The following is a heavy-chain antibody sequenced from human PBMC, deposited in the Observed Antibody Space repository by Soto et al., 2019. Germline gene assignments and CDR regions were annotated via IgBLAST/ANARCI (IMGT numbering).Heavy chain of an antibody. D-gene: IGHD5-18*01. V-gene: IGHV3-11*06. Sequence: VQLVESGGGLVKPGGSLRLSCAASVFTFSDFFMSWLRQAPGKRLEWVSFISRTSTHTTYADSVKGRFTVSRDNAKNSLYLHMTILIVEDTAVYYCARDRSYGDVDYWGPGTLVTVSS. CDR1: VFTFSDFF. J-gene: IGHJ4*02. CDR2: ISRTSTHT. CDR3: ARDRSYGDVDY.